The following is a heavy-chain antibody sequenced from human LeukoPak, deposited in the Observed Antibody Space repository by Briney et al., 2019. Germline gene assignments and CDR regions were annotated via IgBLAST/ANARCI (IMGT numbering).Heavy chain of an antibody. D-gene: IGHD3-22*01. V-gene: IGHV4-39*07. CDR3: ARGSHYYYDSSGYF. CDR2: IYYSGST. J-gene: IGHJ4*02. Sequence: SETLSLTCTVSGGSITSSSYYWGWIRQPPGKGLEWIGSIYYSGSTYYNPSLKSRVTISVDTSKNQFSLKLSSVTAADTAVYYCARGSHYYYDSSGYFWGQGTLVTVSS. CDR1: GGSITSSSYY.